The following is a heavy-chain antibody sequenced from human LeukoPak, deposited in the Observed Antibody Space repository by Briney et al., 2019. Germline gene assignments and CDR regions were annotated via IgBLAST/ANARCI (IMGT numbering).Heavy chain of an antibody. D-gene: IGHD3-9*01. Sequence: SEILSLTCTVSGGSISSSSYYWGWIRQPPGKGLEWIGSVYYTGSTYYNPSLKSRVTISVDTSKNQFSLKLSSVTAADTAVYYCARDRYYDILTGYGGDWFDPWGQGTLVTVSS. CDR2: VYYTGST. CDR3: ARDRYYDILTGYGGDWFDP. V-gene: IGHV4-39*07. CDR1: GGSISSSSYY. J-gene: IGHJ5*02.